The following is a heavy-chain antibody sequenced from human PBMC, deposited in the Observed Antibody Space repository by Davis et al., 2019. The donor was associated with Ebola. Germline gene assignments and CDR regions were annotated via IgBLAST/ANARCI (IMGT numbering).Heavy chain of an antibody. CDR3: AKEEYYYDSSGYYGSHFDY. Sequence: GESLKISCAASGFTFSSYAMSWVRQAPGKGLEWVSAISGSGGSTYYADSVKGRFTISRDNSKNTLYLQMNSLRAEDTAVYYCAKEEYYYDSSGYYGSHFDYWGQGTLVTVSS. CDR2: ISGSGGST. V-gene: IGHV3-23*01. J-gene: IGHJ4*02. CDR1: GFTFSSYA. D-gene: IGHD3-22*01.